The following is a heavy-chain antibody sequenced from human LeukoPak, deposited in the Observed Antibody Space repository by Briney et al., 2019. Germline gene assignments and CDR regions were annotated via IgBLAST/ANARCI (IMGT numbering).Heavy chain of an antibody. V-gene: IGHV3-21*01. CDR3: AREDSSGAQIY. J-gene: IGHJ4*02. D-gene: IGHD3-22*01. CDR1: GFTFSSYS. Sequence: GGSLRLSCVASGFTFSSYSMNWVRQAPGKGLEWVSSISSSSSYIYYADSVKGRFTISRDNAKDSLYLQMNSLRAEDTAVYYCAREDSSGAQIYWGQGTLVTVSS. CDR2: ISSSSSYI.